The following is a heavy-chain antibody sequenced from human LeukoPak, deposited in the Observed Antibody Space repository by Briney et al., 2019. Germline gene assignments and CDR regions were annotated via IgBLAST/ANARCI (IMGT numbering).Heavy chain of an antibody. CDR1: GFTFSSYA. CDR2: ISYDGSNK. V-gene: IGHV3-30*04. D-gene: IGHD5-24*01. J-gene: IGHJ6*03. CDR3: ASTVEMATTQSYYYYYYMDV. Sequence: GGSLRLSCAASGFTFSSYAMSWVRQAPGKGLEWVALISYDGSNKYYADSVKGRFTISRDNSKNTLYLQMNSLRAGDTAVYYCASTVEMATTQSYYYYYYMDVWGKGTTVTISS.